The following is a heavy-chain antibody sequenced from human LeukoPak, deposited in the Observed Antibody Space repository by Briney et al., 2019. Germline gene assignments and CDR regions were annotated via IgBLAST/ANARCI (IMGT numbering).Heavy chain of an antibody. CDR2: ISGSGGST. D-gene: IGHD2-2*01. V-gene: IGHV3-23*01. CDR3: AKDPIVVVPAAHRDDY. CDR1: GFTFSSYA. J-gene: IGHJ4*02. Sequence: GGSLRLSCAASGFTFSSYAMSWVRQAPGKGLEWVSAISGSGGSTYYADSVKGRFTISRDNSKSTLYLQMNSLRAEDTAVYYCAKDPIVVVPAAHRDDYWGQGTLVTVSS.